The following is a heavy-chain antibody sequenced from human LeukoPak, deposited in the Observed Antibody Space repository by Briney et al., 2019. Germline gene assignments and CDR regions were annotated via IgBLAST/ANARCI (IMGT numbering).Heavy chain of an antibody. CDR1: GFTFSSFE. V-gene: IGHV3-48*03. Sequence: GGSLRLSCAASGFTFSSFEMNWVRQAPGKGLEWISYINPAGTTLYYTDSVKGRFTISRDNAKNSLFLQMNSLRVEDTAVYYCARDRGYSSFDYWGQGTLVTVSS. CDR2: INPAGTTL. CDR3: ARDRGYSSFDY. J-gene: IGHJ4*02. D-gene: IGHD4-23*01.